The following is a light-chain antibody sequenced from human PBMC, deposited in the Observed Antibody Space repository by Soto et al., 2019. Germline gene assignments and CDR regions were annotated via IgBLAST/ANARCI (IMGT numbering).Light chain of an antibody. Sequence: QSVLTQPPSVSGAPGQRVTISCTGSSSNIGAGLHVHWYQQLPGTAPKLLISGNNNRPSGVPDRFSGSKSGTSASLAITGLQAEDEADYYCQSFDSSRSALVFAT. CDR2: GNN. CDR3: QSFDSSRSALV. V-gene: IGLV1-40*01. CDR1: SSNIGAGLH. J-gene: IGLJ1*01.